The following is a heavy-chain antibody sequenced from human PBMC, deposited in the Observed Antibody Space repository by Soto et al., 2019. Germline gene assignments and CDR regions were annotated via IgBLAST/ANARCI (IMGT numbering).Heavy chain of an antibody. V-gene: IGHV1-18*01. CDR3: ARAGGRNYYYGMDV. CDR1: GYTFSSYG. Sequence: QVQLVQSGAEVKKPGASVKVSCKASGYTFSSYGISWVRQAPGQGLEWMGWISEFNYNTNYAQKLQGRVTMTTDTPXSTAYMEVRSLRSDDTAVYYCARAGGRNYYYGMDVWGQGTTVTVS. D-gene: IGHD2-8*02. CDR2: ISEFNYNT. J-gene: IGHJ6*02.